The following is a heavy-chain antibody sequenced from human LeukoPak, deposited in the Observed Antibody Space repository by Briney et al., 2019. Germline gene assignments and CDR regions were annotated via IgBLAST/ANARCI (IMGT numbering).Heavy chain of an antibody. CDR2: IIPIFGIA. D-gene: IGHD3-22*01. Sequence: GSSVKVSCKASGGTFSSYAISWVRQAPGQGLEWMGRIIPIFGIASYAQKFQGRVTITADKSTSTAYMELSSLRSEDTAVYYCARVYYDSSGYGEFSYYGMDVWGQGTTVTVSS. CDR3: ARVYYDSSGYGEFSYYGMDV. CDR1: GGTFSSYA. V-gene: IGHV1-69*04. J-gene: IGHJ6*02.